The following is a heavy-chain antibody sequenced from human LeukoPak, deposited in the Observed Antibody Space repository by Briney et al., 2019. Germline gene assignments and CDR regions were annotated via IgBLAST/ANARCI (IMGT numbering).Heavy chain of an antibody. CDR2: IYYSGST. CDR3: ARGTTVTGSGY. CDR1: GGSISSSSYY. Sequence: SETLSLTCTVSGGSISSSSYYWGWLRQPPGKGLEWIGSIYYSGSTYYNPSLKSRVTISVDTSKNQFSLKLSSVTAADTAVYYCARGTTVTGSGYWGQGTLVTVSS. D-gene: IGHD4-17*01. J-gene: IGHJ4*02. V-gene: IGHV4-39*01.